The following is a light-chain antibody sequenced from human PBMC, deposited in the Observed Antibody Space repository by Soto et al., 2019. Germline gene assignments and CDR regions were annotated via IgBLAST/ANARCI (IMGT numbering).Light chain of an antibody. V-gene: IGKV1-39*01. CDR3: LQSYSALT. Sequence: DIQMTQSPSSLSASIGDRVTITCRASQSISTYLNWYQQKPGEAPTLLISTASNLQSGVPSRFGGGGSGTDFTLTISSLQPEDFATYYCLQSYSALTFGGGTRVEMK. J-gene: IGKJ4*01. CDR1: QSISTY. CDR2: TAS.